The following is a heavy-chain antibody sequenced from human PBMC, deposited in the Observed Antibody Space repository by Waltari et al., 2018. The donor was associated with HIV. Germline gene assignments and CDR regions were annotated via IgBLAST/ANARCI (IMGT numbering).Heavy chain of an antibody. J-gene: IGHJ4*02. Sequence: EVQLVETGGGLIQPGGSLRLSCAASGFTVSSNYMSWVRQAPGKGLGWVSVIYSGGSTYYADSVKGRFTISRDNSKNTLYLQMNSLRAEDTAVYYCARAGTTIWFGIYWGQGTLVTVSS. CDR2: IYSGGST. D-gene: IGHD3-10*01. CDR3: ARAGTTIWFGIY. V-gene: IGHV3-53*02. CDR1: GFTVSSNY.